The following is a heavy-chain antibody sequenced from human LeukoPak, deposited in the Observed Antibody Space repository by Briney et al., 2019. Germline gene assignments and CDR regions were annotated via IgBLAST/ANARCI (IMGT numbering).Heavy chain of an antibody. V-gene: IGHV3-53*01. J-gene: IGHJ4*02. CDR2: VRKVGTT. D-gene: IGHD5-24*01. Sequence: GGSLRLSCAASGFTFSSYSMNWVRQAPGKGLEWVAVVRKVGTTVYIDSVKGRFTISRDTSKNTLNLQMNSLRAEDTAVYYCAREGEKGDGYNHGFDNWGQGTLVTVSS. CDR3: AREGEKGDGYNHGFDN. CDR1: GFTFSSYS.